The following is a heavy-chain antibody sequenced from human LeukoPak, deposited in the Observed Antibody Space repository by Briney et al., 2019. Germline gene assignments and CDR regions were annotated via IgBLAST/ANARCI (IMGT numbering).Heavy chain of an antibody. CDR2: IYYSGST. J-gene: IGHJ5*02. D-gene: IGHD6-6*01. Sequence: PSETLSLTCTVSGGSISSGDYYWSWIRQPPGTGLEWIGYIYYSGSTYYNPFLKSRVTISVDTSKNQFSLKLSSVTAADTAVYYCARGSSSSGWFDPWGQGTLVTVSS. V-gene: IGHV4-30-4*01. CDR3: ARGSSSSGWFDP. CDR1: GGSISSGDYY.